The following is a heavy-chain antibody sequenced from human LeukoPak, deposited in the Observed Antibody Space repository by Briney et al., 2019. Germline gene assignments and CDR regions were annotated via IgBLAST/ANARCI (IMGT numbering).Heavy chain of an antibody. CDR1: GFTFSSYA. D-gene: IGHD6-13*01. V-gene: IGHV3-30*04. CDR3: ASGTTGYSSSWPTVNYYYYYYGMDV. J-gene: IGHJ6*02. Sequence: PGRSLRLSCAASGFTFSSYAMHWVRQAPGKGLEWVAVISYDGSNKYYADSVKGRFTISRDNSKNTLYLQMNSLRAEDTAVYYCASGTTGYSSSWPTVNYYYYYYGMDVWGQGTTVTVSS. CDR2: ISYDGSNK.